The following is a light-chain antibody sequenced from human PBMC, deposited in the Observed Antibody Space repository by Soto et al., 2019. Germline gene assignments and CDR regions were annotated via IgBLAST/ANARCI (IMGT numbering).Light chain of an antibody. Sequence: QSVLTQSPSASGTPGQRVTISCSGSASTIGRNYVYWYQQLPGTAPKLLIYRNSQRPSGVPARFSGSKSGNSASLAISGLRSEDEADYYCAAWDDNLSGLYVFGAGTKVTVL. CDR2: RNS. CDR3: AAWDDNLSGLYV. J-gene: IGLJ1*01. CDR1: ASTIGRNY. V-gene: IGLV1-47*01.